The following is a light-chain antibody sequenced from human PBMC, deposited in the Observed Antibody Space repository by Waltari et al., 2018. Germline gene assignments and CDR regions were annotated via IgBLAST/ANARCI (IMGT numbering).Light chain of an antibody. J-gene: IGKJ2*01. Sequence: DIQMTQSPSSLSASVVASVTITCRASQSISSYLNWYQQKPGKAPKLLIYAASSLQSGVPSRFSGSGSGTDFTLTISSLQPEDFATYYCQQSYSTPYTFGQGTKLEIK. CDR1: QSISSY. CDR3: QQSYSTPYT. CDR2: AAS. V-gene: IGKV1-39*01.